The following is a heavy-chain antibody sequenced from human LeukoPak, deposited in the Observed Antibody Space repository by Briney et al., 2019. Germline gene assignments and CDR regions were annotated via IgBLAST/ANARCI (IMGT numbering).Heavy chain of an antibody. CDR1: GGSISSYY. V-gene: IGHV4-59*01. J-gene: IGHJ4*02. D-gene: IGHD1-1*01. Sequence: SETLSLTCTVSGGSISSYYWSWIRQPPGKGLEWIGYIYDSGSTNYNPSLKSRVTISVDTSKNQFSLKLSSVTAADTAVYYCAGRTAGTKGGFDYWGQGTLVTVSS. CDR3: AGRTAGTKGGFDY. CDR2: IYDSGST.